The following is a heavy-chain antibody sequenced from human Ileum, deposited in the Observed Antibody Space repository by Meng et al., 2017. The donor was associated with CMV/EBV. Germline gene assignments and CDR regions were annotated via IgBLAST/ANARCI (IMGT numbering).Heavy chain of an antibody. D-gene: IGHD3-3*01. J-gene: IGHJ4*02. CDR1: GSAFSDYY. V-gene: IGHV4-34*01. CDR2: INHRGNT. CDR3: ARASPQRRFLSY. Sequence: QVQLRRWGAGLLKPSEHLPLMCAVQGSAFSDYYWTWIRQFPGKGLEWIGEINHRGNTNYNPSLKSRVTISIDTSRNQFSLKLTSVTATDKAVYYCARASPQRRFLSYWGQGTLVTVSS.